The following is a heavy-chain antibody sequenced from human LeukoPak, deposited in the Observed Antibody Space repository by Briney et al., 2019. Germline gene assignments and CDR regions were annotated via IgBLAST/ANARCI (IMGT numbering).Heavy chain of an antibody. CDR2: ISSSSSYI. J-gene: IGHJ6*03. CDR1: GFTFSSHS. Sequence: GGSLRLSCAASGFTFSSHSMNWVRQAPGKGLEWVSSISSSSSYIYYADSVKDRFTISGDNAKNSLYLQIDSLRAEDTAVYYCARGIAQSGGYYYMDVWGKGTTVTISS. CDR3: ARGIAQSGGYYYMDV. D-gene: IGHD1-26*01. V-gene: IGHV3-21*01.